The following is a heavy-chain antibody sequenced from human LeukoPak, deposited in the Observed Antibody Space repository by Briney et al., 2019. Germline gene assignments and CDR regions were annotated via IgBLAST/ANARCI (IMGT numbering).Heavy chain of an antibody. CDR3: AREMGSSYYDSSGYYGFFDY. D-gene: IGHD3-22*01. J-gene: IGHJ4*02. CDR2: ISSSSSYI. CDR1: GFTLSSYS. V-gene: IGHV3-21*01. Sequence: GGSLRLSCAASGFTLSSYSMNWVRQAPGRGLEWVSSISSSSSYIYYADSVKGRFTISRDNAKNSMYLQMNSLRAEDTAVYYCAREMGSSYYDSSGYYGFFDYWGQGTLVTVSS.